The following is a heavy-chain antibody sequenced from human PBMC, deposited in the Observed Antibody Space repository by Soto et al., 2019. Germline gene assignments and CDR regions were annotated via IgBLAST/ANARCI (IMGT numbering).Heavy chain of an antibody. D-gene: IGHD3-3*01. CDR2: IYYSGST. CDR1: GGSISSYY. J-gene: IGHJ6*02. CDR3: ARLTIFGVDGVIYGMDV. Sequence: SETLSLTCTVSGGSISSYYWSWIRQPPGKGLEWIGYIYYSGSTNYTPSLKSRVTISVDTSKNQFSLKLSSVTAADTAVYYCARLTIFGVDGVIYGMDVWGQGTTVTVS. V-gene: IGHV4-59*01.